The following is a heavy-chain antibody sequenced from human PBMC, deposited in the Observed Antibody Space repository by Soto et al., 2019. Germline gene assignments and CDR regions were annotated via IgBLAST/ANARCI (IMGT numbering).Heavy chain of an antibody. V-gene: IGHV1-46*01. CDR3: ASNSIALFTGLGY. CDR2: INPSDGGT. D-gene: IGHD3-3*02. CDR1: GYSFTGYH. J-gene: IGHJ4*02. Sequence: QVQLVQSGTEVKKTGASVKVSCKAFGYSFTGYHMHWVRQAPGKGLEWMGRINPSDGGTKYAQKFQGRSTMARDTSTSTVYMQLSSLISEDTAIYYCASNSIALFTGLGYWGQGTLVTISS.